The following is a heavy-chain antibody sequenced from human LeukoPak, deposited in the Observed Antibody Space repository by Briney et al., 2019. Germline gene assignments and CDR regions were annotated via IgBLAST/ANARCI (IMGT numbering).Heavy chain of an antibody. Sequence: PGGSLRLRFEVSGLNLRCFAMGWVRPRSGEGVGGGSGISGDGGSTEYADSVMGRFTISRDNSKNTVYLQMNSLRAGDTALYYCAAMTTAAANGFFYWGRGTVVTVSA. J-gene: IGHJ4*02. CDR3: AAMTTAAANGFFY. D-gene: IGHD2-2*01. V-gene: IGHV3-23*01. CDR2: ISGDGGST. CDR1: GLNLRCFA.